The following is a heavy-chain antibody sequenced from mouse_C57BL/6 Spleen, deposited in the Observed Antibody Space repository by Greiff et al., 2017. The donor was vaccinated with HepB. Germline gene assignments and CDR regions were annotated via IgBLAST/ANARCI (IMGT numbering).Heavy chain of an antibody. Sequence: EVQLQQSGAELVKPGASVKLSCTASGFNIKNTYMHWVKQRPEQGLEWIGRIDPANGNTKYAPKFQGKATITADTSSNTAYLQLSSLTSEDTAIYYCARWVYDRSYAMDYWGQGTSVTVSS. CDR2: IDPANGNT. CDR1: GFNIKNTY. V-gene: IGHV14-3*01. CDR3: ARWVYDRSYAMDY. J-gene: IGHJ4*01. D-gene: IGHD2-14*01.